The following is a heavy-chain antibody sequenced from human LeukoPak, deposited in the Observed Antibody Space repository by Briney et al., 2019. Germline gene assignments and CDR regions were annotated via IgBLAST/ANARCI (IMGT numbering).Heavy chain of an antibody. V-gene: IGHV4-39*01. Sequence: SETLSLTCTVSGGSISSSSYYWGWIRQPPGKGLGWIGSIYYSGSTYYNPSLKSRFTISVDTSKNQFSLKLSSVTAADTAVYYCARMYSSGWYFDYWGQGTLVTVSS. CDR3: ARMYSSGWYFDY. J-gene: IGHJ4*02. CDR1: GGSISSSSYY. D-gene: IGHD6-19*01. CDR2: IYYSGST.